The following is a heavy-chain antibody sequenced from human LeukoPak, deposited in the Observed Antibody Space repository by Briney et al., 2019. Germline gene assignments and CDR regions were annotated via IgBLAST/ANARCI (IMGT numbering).Heavy chain of an antibody. CDR3: ARDKFGYSNYAHARLLYVLDI. J-gene: IGHJ3*02. Sequence: GASVKVSCKASGYTFTSYYMHWVRQAPGQGLEWMELINPTGDSTGYAQKFQGRVTMTRDMSTSTDFMELSSLRSEDTAVYYCARDKFGYSNYAHARLLYVLDIWGQGTMVTVSS. V-gene: IGHV1-46*01. CDR2: INPTGDST. CDR1: GYTFTSYY. D-gene: IGHD4-11*01.